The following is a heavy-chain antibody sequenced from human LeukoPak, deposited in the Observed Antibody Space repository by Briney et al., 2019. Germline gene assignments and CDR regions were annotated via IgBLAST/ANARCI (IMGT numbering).Heavy chain of an antibody. CDR2: MYYSGRT. CDR3: ARQHLSYDILTGYSG. CDR1: GGSISSSSYY. Sequence: SETLSLTCTVSGGSISSSSYYWGWIRQPPGKGLEWIASMYYSGRTFYNPSLKSRVTISVDTSKNQFSLKLSSVTAADTAVYYCARQHLSYDILTGYSGWGQGILVTVSS. D-gene: IGHD3-9*01. J-gene: IGHJ4*02. V-gene: IGHV4-39*01.